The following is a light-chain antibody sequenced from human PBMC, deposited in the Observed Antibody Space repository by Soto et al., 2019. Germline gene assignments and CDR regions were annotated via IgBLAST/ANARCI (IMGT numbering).Light chain of an antibody. Sequence: QSALTQPRSVSGSPGQSVTISCTGTSSDVGGYDFVYCYQQHPGKAPKLMISDVSKRPSGVPDRFSGFKSGNTASLTISGIQAEDEDDYYCCSYAGDLALFGGGTKLTVL. CDR3: CSYAGDLAL. J-gene: IGLJ2*01. V-gene: IGLV2-11*01. CDR2: DVS. CDR1: SSDVGGYDF.